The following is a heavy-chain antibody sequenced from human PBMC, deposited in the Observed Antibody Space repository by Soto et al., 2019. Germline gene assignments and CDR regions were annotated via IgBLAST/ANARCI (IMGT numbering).Heavy chain of an antibody. CDR1: GFTFSSYA. J-gene: IGHJ5*02. V-gene: IGHV3-23*01. CDR3: AKGLRGYSSSSGLHWFDP. D-gene: IGHD6-6*01. CDR2: ISGSGGST. Sequence: GGSLRLSCAASGFTFSSYAMSWVRQAPGKGLEWVSAISGSGGSTYYAASVKGRFTISRDNSKNTLYLQMNSLRAEDPAVYYCAKGLRGYSSSSGLHWFDPWGQGTLFTVSS.